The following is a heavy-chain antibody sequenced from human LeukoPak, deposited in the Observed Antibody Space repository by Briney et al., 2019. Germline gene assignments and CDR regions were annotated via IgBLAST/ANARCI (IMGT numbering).Heavy chain of an antibody. J-gene: IGHJ4*02. CDR1: GGSINSY. D-gene: IGHD6-6*01. CDR2: IYTSGTT. Sequence: PSETLSLTCTVSGGSINSYWSWIRQPAGKGLGWIGHIYTSGTTNYNPSLKSRVTISVDTSKDQFSLKLSSVTAADTAVYYCARGSYYFDPWGQGTLVTVSS. CDR3: ARGSYYFDP. V-gene: IGHV4-4*07.